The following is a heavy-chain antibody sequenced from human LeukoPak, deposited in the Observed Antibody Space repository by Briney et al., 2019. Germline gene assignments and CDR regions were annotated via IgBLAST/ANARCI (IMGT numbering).Heavy chain of an antibody. V-gene: IGHV1-18*01. D-gene: IGHD6-19*01. Sequence: ASVTVSCKASGYTFTSYGISWVRQAPGQGLEWMGWISAYNGNTNYAQKLQGRVTMTTDTSTSTAYMELRSLRSDDTAVYYCARDANPRIAVAGSIWGQGTLVTVSS. CDR2: ISAYNGNT. J-gene: IGHJ4*02. CDR1: GYTFTSYG. CDR3: ARDANPRIAVAGSI.